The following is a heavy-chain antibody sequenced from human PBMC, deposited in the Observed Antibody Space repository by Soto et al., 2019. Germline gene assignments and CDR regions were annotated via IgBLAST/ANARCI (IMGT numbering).Heavy chain of an antibody. J-gene: IGHJ6*02. CDR3: ARGWGAYCCGDCWGDYYSYGMDF. D-gene: IGHD2-21*02. CDR2: IIPIFGTA. CDR1: GGTFSSYA. Sequence: ASVKVSCKASGGTFSSYAISWVRQAPGQGLEWMGGIIPIFGTANYAQKFQGRVTITADKSTSTAYMGLSSLRSEDTAVYYCARGWGAYCCGDCWGDYYSYGMDFWGQGTTVTVSS. V-gene: IGHV1-69*06.